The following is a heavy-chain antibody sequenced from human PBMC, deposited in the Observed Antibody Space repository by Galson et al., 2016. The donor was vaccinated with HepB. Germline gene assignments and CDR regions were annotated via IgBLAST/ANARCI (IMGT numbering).Heavy chain of an antibody. CDR2: VFHNGTT. CDR1: GDSMTNYY. CDR3: ARARARTPRAGLN. D-gene: IGHD3-22*01. V-gene: IGHV4-59*01. Sequence: SETLSLTCSVSGDSMTNYYWSWIRQPPGKGLEWIGYVFHNGTTNYNPSLQSRLTISLDMSKNQVSLKLTSVTTADPAVYFCARARARTPRAGLNWGQGTLVAVSS. J-gene: IGHJ4*02.